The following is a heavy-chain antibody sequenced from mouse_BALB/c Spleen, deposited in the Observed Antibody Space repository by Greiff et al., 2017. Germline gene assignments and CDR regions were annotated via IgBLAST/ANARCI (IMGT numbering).Heavy chain of an antibody. CDR2: ISYSGST. CDR1: GYSITSDYA. V-gene: IGHV3-2*02. Sequence: EVQLQESGPGLVKPSQSLSLTCTVTGYSITSDYAWNWIRQFPGNKLEWMGYISYSGSTSYNPSLKSRISITRDTSKNQFFLQLNSVTTEDTATYYCARSYYGNYCAMDYWGQGTSVTVSS. D-gene: IGHD2-10*01. J-gene: IGHJ4*01. CDR3: ARSYYGNYCAMDY.